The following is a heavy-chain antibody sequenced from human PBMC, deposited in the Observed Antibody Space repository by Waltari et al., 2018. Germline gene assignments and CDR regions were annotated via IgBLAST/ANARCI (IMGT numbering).Heavy chain of an antibody. V-gene: IGHV4-39*01. CDR1: GGPISSGSFY. Sequence: QLQLQESGPGLVRPSETLSPTCSVAGGPISSGSFYWGWIRKSPGKGLEWIGSIYYSGSTDYNSNLKSRVTISGDTSKNQFSLKLSSVTAADTAVYYCARHWKKSGYRFDPWGQGTLVTVSS. CDR3: ARHWKKSGYRFDP. CDR2: IYYSGST. D-gene: IGHD5-12*01. J-gene: IGHJ5*02.